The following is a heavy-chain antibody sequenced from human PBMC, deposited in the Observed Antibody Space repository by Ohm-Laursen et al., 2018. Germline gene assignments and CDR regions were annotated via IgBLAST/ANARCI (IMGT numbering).Heavy chain of an antibody. CDR2: TSGSGGSK. Sequence: GSLRLSCAASGFTFSSYAMSWVRQTPEKGLEWVSGTSGSGGSKNNADSVKGRFTISRDNSKNTLYLQMNSLRAEDTAVYYCAKAVAGRLDAFDIWGQGTMVTVSS. CDR1: GFTFSSYA. D-gene: IGHD6-19*01. J-gene: IGHJ3*02. CDR3: AKAVAGRLDAFDI. V-gene: IGHV3-23*01.